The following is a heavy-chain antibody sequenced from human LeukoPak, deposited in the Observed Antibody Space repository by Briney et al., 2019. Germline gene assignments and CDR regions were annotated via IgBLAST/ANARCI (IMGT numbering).Heavy chain of an antibody. CDR1: AYTFTTYY. Sequence: ASVKVSCKASAYTFTTYYMHWVRQAPGQGLEWMGIINPSGGSTSYAQKFQDRVTMTRDASTSTVYMELSSLISEDTAVYYCARDFGIAAAEAYFDYWGQGTLVTVSS. D-gene: IGHD6-13*01. V-gene: IGHV1-46*01. CDR3: ARDFGIAAAEAYFDY. CDR2: INPSGGST. J-gene: IGHJ4*02.